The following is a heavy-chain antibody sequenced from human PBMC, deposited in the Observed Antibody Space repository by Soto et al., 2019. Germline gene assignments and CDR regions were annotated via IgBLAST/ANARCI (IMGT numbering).Heavy chain of an antibody. CDR1: GFPFTSFF. V-gene: IGHV1-46*01. CDR3: VRATNFFDI. J-gene: IGHJ4*02. Sequence: HVQLVQSGAEVKRPGASVKVSCKASGFPFTSFFIHWVRQAPGQGLEWMGVINPSRGSANYAQKFQGSLTLTRDTSSSTVYMDLSSLKSEDTALYYCVRATNFFDIWGQGTLVTVSS. CDR2: INPSRGSA.